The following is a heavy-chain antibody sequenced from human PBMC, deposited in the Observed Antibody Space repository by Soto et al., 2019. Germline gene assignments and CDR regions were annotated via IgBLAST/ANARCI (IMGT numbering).Heavy chain of an antibody. D-gene: IGHD1-7*01. V-gene: IGHV3-30-3*01. CDR3: ARGERVNYCIGIDY. CDR1: GFTFSTYV. J-gene: IGHJ4*02. CDR2: ISSDGSNK. Sequence: QVQLVESGGGVVQPGRSLRLSCAASGFTFSTYVIHWVRQAPGKGLEWVAVISSDGSNKYYADSVKGRFTISRDNSKDTLYLQVSGLRTDVTAVYYCARGERVNYCIGIDYWGQGTLVTVSS.